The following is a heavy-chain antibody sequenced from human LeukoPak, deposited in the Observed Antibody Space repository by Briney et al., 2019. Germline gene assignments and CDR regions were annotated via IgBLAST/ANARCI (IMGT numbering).Heavy chain of an antibody. J-gene: IGHJ4*02. Sequence: GGSLRLSCAASGFTFSSYSMNWVRQAPGKGLEWVSSISSSSSYIYYADSVKGRFTISRDNAKNPLYLQMNSLRAEDTAVYYCARVMEDTAMVPDAFDYWGQGTLVTVSS. D-gene: IGHD5-18*01. CDR3: ARVMEDTAMVPDAFDY. CDR2: ISSSSSYI. CDR1: GFTFSSYS. V-gene: IGHV3-21*01.